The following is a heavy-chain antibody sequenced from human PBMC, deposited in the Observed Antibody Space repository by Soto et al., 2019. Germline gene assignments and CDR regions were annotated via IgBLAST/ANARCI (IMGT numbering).Heavy chain of an antibody. J-gene: IGHJ4*02. CDR1: GFTFSSCA. Sequence: EVQLLESGGGLVQPGGSLRLSCAASGFTFSSCAMRWVRQAPGKGLEWVSGISGSGDRTFYADSVKGRFTISRDNSRNTLNLQMNSLRVEDTAVYYCAKEYCSSSSCYWGFGYWGQGTLVTVSS. V-gene: IGHV3-23*01. D-gene: IGHD2-2*01. CDR2: ISGSGDRT. CDR3: AKEYCSSSSCYWGFGY.